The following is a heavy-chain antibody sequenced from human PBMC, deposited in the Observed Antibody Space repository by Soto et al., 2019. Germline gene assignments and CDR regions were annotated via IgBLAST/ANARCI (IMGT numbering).Heavy chain of an antibody. CDR1: GVSITSGDCC. V-gene: IGHV4-61*08. J-gene: IGHJ5*02. D-gene: IGHD2-2*02. Sequence: SETLSLTCTVSGVSITSGDCCSIWIRQPTGKGLEWIGYNYYSGRTNYNPSLKSRVTISVDTSKNQFSLKLSSVTAADTAVYYCARGYCSSTICYIWDNWFDPWGQGTLVTVSS. CDR3: ARGYCSSTICYIWDNWFDP. CDR2: NYYSGRT.